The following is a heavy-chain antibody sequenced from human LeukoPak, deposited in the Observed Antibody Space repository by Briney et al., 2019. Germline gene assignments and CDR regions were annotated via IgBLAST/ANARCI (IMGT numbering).Heavy chain of an antibody. CDR2: ISAYNGNT. V-gene: IGHV1-18*01. J-gene: IGHJ6*02. CDR3: ARDRPDTAMAYYYYYGMDV. Sequence: ASVKVSCKASGYTFTSYGISWVRQAPGQGLEWMGWISAYNGNTNYAQKLQGRVTMTTDTSTSTAYMELRSLRSDDTAVYYCARDRPDTAMAYYYYYGMDVWGQGTTVTVSS. D-gene: IGHD5-18*01. CDR1: GYTFTSYG.